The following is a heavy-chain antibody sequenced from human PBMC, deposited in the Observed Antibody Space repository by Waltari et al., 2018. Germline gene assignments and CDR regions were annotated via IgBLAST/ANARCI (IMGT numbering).Heavy chain of an antibody. CDR1: GTTCCSFA. CDR3: ATPFYNWDDPLHS. V-gene: IGHV3-23*01. D-gene: IGHD1-20*01. CDR2: IRVSDDT. Sequence: EGQLLESGWGVVGPGGSVRRPWAACGTTCCSFAINWGRLAPGTGLGWVSGIRVSDDTYYADSVKGRFTISRDTSKSTVYLQMNGLRAEDTAVYYCATPFYNWDDPLHSWGQGTLVTVSS. J-gene: IGHJ4*02.